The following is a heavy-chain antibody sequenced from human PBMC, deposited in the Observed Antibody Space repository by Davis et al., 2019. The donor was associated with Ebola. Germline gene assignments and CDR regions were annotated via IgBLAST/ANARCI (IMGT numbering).Heavy chain of an antibody. Sequence: GESLKISCAASGFTFSSYAMSWVRQAPGKGLEWVSAISGSGGSTYYADSVKGRFTISRDNAKNSLYLQMNSLRAEDTAVYYCARGIVATILGWYYFDYWGQGTLVTVSS. D-gene: IGHD5-12*01. J-gene: IGHJ4*02. CDR1: GFTFSSYA. CDR3: ARGIVATILGWYYFDY. V-gene: IGHV3-23*01. CDR2: ISGSGGST.